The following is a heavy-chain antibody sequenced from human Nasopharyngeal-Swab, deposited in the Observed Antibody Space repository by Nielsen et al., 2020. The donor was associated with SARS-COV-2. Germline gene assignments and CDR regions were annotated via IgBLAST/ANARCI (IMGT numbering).Heavy chain of an antibody. CDR2: ISYDGSNK. V-gene: IGHV3-30-3*01. CDR1: GFTFSSYA. J-gene: IGHJ4*02. Sequence: LSLTCAASGFTFSSYAMHWVRQAPGKGLEWVAVISYDGSNKYYADSVKGRFTISRDNSKNTLYLQMHSLRAEDTAVYYCATPGTRCSGDTCNMWVFDYWGQGTLVTVSS. D-gene: IGHD2-15*01. CDR3: ATPGTRCSGDTCNMWVFDY.